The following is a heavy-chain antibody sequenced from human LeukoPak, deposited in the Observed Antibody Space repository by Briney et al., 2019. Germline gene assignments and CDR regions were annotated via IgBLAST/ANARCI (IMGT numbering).Heavy chain of an antibody. CDR2: IYYSGST. Sequence: SETLSLTCTVSGGSFSSYYWSWIRQPPGKGLEWIGYIYYSGSTNYNPSLKSRVTISVDTSKNQFSLKLSSVTAADTAVYYCARKDHRGAENFFDYWGQGTLVTVSS. D-gene: IGHD3-10*01. V-gene: IGHV4-59*08. CDR1: GGSFSSYY. CDR3: ARKDHRGAENFFDY. J-gene: IGHJ4*02.